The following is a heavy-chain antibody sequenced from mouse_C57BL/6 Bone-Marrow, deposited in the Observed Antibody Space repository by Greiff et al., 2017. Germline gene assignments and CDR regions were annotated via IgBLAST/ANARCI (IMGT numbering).Heavy chain of an antibody. CDR2: IWGDGST. J-gene: IGHJ4*01. D-gene: IGHD2-3*01. V-gene: IGHV2-3*01. CDR1: GFSLTSYG. CDR3: AKKGDGYPLYYYAMDY. Sequence: VQVVESGPGLVAPSQSLSITCTVSGFSLTSYGVSWVRQPPGKGLEWLGVIWGDGSTNYHSALISRLSISKDNSKNQVFLKLNSLQTDDTATYYGAKKGDGYPLYYYAMDYWGQGTSVTVSS.